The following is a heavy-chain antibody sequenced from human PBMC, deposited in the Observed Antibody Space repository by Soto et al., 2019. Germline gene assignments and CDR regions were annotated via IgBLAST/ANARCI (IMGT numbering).Heavy chain of an antibody. CDR1: SGSISSDNW. Sequence: SETLSLTCTVSSGSISSDNWWIWVRQPPGRGLGWIGEIYHTGSTNYYTSLKSRVTISADKSKNQFSLKMTSVTAADTAVFYWARVPTGGYWFDSWGQGTLVTVSS. CDR2: IYHTGST. CDR3: ARVPTGGYWFDS. D-gene: IGHD2-8*02. J-gene: IGHJ5*01. V-gene: IGHV4-4*02.